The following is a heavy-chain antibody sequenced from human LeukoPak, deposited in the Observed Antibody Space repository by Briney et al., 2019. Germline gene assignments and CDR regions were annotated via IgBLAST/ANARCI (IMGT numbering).Heavy chain of an antibody. CDR2: IYFRWST. D-gene: IGHD2-15*01. CDR1: GGSISSYY. J-gene: IGHJ3*02. CDR3: ARGLDIVVVVAATDAFDI. V-gene: IGHV4-59*01. Sequence: SETLSLTCTVSGGSISSYYCSWIPQPPGKGLEWVWYIYFRWSTNYNPSLKSRGTISVDTSKNPFSLKLSSVTAADTAVYYCARGLDIVVVVAATDAFDIWGQGTMVTVSS.